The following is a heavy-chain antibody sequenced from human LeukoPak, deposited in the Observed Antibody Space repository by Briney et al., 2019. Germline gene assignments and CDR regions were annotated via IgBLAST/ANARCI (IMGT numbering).Heavy chain of an antibody. CDR3: ARAGYYGSGSYSGVSDWFDP. J-gene: IGHJ5*02. Sequence: PSETLSLTCTVSGGSISSGDYYWSWIRQPPGKGPEWIGYIYYSGSTYYNPSLKSRVTISVDTSKNQFSLKLSSVTAADTAVYYCARAGYYGSGSYSGVSDWFDPWGQGTLVTVSS. CDR1: GGSISSGDYY. CDR2: IYYSGST. V-gene: IGHV4-30-4*01. D-gene: IGHD3-10*01.